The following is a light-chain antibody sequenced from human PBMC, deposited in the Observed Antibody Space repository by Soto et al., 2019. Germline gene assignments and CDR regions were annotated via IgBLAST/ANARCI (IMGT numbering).Light chain of an antibody. J-gene: IGKJ4*01. CDR1: QSVSSN. CDR2: DSS. V-gene: IGKV3-11*01. CDR3: QQRTNWPLT. Sequence: EIVFTQSPATLSLSPGERATLSCRASQSVSSNLAWYQQKPGQAPRLLIYDSSNRATGIPARFSGSGSGTDFTLTISSLESEDFAVYYCQQRTNWPLTFGGGTKVDIK.